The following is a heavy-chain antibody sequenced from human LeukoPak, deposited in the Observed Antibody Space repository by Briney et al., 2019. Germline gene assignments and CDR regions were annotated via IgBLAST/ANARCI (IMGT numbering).Heavy chain of an antibody. CDR3: ARERLGELSDAFDI. D-gene: IGHD3-16*02. Sequence: KPSETLSLTCTVSGGSISSYYWSWIRQPPGKGLEWIGYIYYSGSTNYNPSLKSRVTISADTSKNQFSLKLSSVTAADTAVYYCARERLGELSDAFDIWGQGTMVTVSS. V-gene: IGHV4-59*01. CDR1: GGSISSYY. CDR2: IYYSGST. J-gene: IGHJ3*02.